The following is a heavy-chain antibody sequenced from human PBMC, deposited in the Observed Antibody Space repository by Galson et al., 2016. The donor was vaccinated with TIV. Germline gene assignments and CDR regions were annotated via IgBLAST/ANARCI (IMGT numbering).Heavy chain of an antibody. CDR3: ARDPGYFVY. V-gene: IGHV1-3*01. D-gene: IGHD1-1*01. J-gene: IGHJ4*02. Sequence: SVKVSCKALGYTFTNYIMHWVRQAPGQRLEWMGWINAGNGNTKYSQKFRGRVTITRDTSASTAYMELSSLRSEDTAVYYCARDPGYFVYWGQGTLVTVSS. CDR1: GYTFTNYI. CDR2: INAGNGNT.